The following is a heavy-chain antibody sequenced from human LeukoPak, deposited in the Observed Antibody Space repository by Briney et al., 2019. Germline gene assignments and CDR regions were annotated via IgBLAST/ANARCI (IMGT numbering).Heavy chain of an antibody. J-gene: IGHJ6*03. CDR1: GFTFSSYE. CDR3: ARDGDTAMVFEYYCYMDV. V-gene: IGHV3-48*03. Sequence: GGSLRLSCAASGFTFSSYEMNWVRQAPGKGLEWVSYISSSGSTIYYADSVKGRFTISRDNAKNSLYLQMNSLRAEDTAVYYCARDGDTAMVFEYYCYMDVWGKGTTVTVSS. D-gene: IGHD5-18*01. CDR2: ISSSGSTI.